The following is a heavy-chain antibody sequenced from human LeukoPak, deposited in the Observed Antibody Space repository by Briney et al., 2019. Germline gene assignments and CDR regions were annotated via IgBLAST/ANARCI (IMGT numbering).Heavy chain of an antibody. J-gene: IGHJ3*02. Sequence: PGRSLRLSCAASGFTFDDYAMHWVRQAPGKGLEWVPGISWNSGSIGYADSVKGRFTIPRDNAKNSLYLQMNSLRAEDTALYYCAKDIAGAVAGRLGPGDAFDIWGQGTMVTVSS. V-gene: IGHV3-9*01. D-gene: IGHD6-19*01. CDR2: ISWNSGSI. CDR3: AKDIAGAVAGRLGPGDAFDI. CDR1: GFTFDDYA.